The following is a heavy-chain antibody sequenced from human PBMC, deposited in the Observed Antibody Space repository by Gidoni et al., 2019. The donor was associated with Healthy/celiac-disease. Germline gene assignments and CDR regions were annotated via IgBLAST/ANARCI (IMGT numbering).Heavy chain of an antibody. Sequence: EVQLVESGGGLVQPGGSLRLSCAASGFTFSSYAMSWVRQAPGKGLGWVSAISGSGGSTYYADSVKGRFTISRDNSKNTLYLQMNSLRAEDTAVYYCANSFEAGTGEFDYWGQGTLVTVSS. D-gene: IGHD6-19*01. J-gene: IGHJ4*02. CDR3: ANSFEAGTGEFDY. CDR2: ISGSGGST. CDR1: GFTFSSYA. V-gene: IGHV3-23*04.